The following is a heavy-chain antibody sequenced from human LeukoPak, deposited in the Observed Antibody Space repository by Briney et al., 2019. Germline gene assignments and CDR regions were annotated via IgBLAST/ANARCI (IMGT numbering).Heavy chain of an antibody. CDR3: ARDRHCTNGVCVGWFDP. CDR2: ISSGGSTV. Sequence: GGSLRLSCAASGFTFSSYEMNWVRQAPGKGLEWVSYISSGGSTVYYADSVKGRFTISRDNAKNSLYLQMNSLRAEDTAVYYCARDRHCTNGVCVGWFDPWGQGTLVTVSS. CDR1: GFTFSSYE. D-gene: IGHD2-8*01. V-gene: IGHV3-48*03. J-gene: IGHJ5*02.